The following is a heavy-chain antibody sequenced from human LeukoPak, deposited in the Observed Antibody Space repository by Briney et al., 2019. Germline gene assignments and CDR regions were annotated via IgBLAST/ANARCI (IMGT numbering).Heavy chain of an antibody. CDR2: IIPIFGTA. CDR1: GGTFSSYA. J-gene: IGHJ4*02. D-gene: IGHD3-22*01. CDR3: ARGQEDYYDSSGYLFDY. Sequence: ASVKVSCKASGGTFSSYAISWVRQAPGQGLEWVGGIIPIFGTANYAQKFQGRVTITADESTSTAYMELSSLRSEDTAVYYCARGQEDYYDSSGYLFDYWGQGTLVTVSS. V-gene: IGHV1-69*13.